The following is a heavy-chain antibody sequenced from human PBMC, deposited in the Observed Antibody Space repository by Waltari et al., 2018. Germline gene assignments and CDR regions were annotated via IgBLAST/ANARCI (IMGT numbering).Heavy chain of an antibody. Sequence: EVQLVESGGGLVKPGGSLRLSCAASGLTFSSYSMNWVRPAPGKGLEWVSSISSSSSYIYYADSVKGRFTISRDNAKNSLYLQMNSLRAEDTAVYYCAREYVARGIDYWGQGTLVTVSS. V-gene: IGHV3-21*01. CDR1: GLTFSSYS. CDR2: ISSSSSYI. J-gene: IGHJ4*02. CDR3: AREYVARGIDY. D-gene: IGHD5-12*01.